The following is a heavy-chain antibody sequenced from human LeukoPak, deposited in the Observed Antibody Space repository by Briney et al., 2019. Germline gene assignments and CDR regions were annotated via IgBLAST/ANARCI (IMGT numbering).Heavy chain of an antibody. CDR1: GFTFSSYG. V-gene: IGHV3-30*18. CDR3: AKYQRQWLPKGGFDY. CDR2: ILYDGNNK. Sequence: GRSLRLSCAASGFTFSSYGMHWVRQAPGKGLEWVAVILYDGNNKYYADSVKGRFTISRDNSKNTLYLQMDNLRAEDTAVYYCAKYQRQWLPKGGFDYWGQGTLVTVSS. J-gene: IGHJ4*02. D-gene: IGHD6-19*01.